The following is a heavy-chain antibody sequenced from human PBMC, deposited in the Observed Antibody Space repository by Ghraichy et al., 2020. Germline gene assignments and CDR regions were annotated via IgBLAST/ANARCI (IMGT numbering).Heavy chain of an antibody. Sequence: SETLSLTCAVSGGSISSGGYSWSWIRQPPGKGLEWIGYIYHSGSTYYNPSLKSRVTISVDRSKNQFALELSSVTAADTAVYYCARESYSSRWYSDYYYYGMDVWGQGTTVTVSS. V-gene: IGHV4-30-2*01. D-gene: IGHD6-13*01. CDR3: ARESYSSRWYSDYYYYGMDV. CDR2: IYHSGST. CDR1: GGSISSGGYS. J-gene: IGHJ6*02.